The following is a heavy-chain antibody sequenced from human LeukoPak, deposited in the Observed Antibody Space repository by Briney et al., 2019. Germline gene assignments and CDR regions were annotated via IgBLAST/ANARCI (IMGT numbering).Heavy chain of an antibody. D-gene: IGHD3-3*01. CDR2: INPSGGST. J-gene: IGHJ3*02. CDR1: GYTFTSYY. Sequence: ASVKVSCKASGYTFTSYYMHWVRQAPGQGLEWMRIINPSGGSTSYAQKFQGRVTMTRDTSTSTVYMELSSLRSEDTAVYYCARINDFWSVRGAFDIWGQGTMVTVSS. V-gene: IGHV1-46*01. CDR3: ARINDFWSVRGAFDI.